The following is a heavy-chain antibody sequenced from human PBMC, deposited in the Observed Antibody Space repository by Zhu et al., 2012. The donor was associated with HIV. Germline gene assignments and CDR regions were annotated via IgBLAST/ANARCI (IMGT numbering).Heavy chain of an antibody. CDR3: ARHVVGLTDPNYFDS. V-gene: IGHV4-38-2*01. J-gene: IGHJ4*02. Sequence: QVQLQESGPGLVKPSETLSLTCGVSGFSISRGHYWGWVRQSPGKGLEWIGSIYHHGRTYINPSLKSRVTISVDTSKNQFSLKLKSVTAADTAVYYCARHVVGLTDPNYFDSWGQGTLVAVSS. CDR1: GFSISRGHY. D-gene: IGHD2-21*02. CDR2: IYHHGRT.